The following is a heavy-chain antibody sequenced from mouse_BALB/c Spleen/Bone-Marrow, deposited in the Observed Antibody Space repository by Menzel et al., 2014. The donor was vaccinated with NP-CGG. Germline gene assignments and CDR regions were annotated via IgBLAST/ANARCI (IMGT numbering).Heavy chain of an antibody. V-gene: IGHV7-3*02. CDR1: GFTFTDHY. CDR2: IRNKANGYTT. CDR3: ARDYLYYFDY. J-gene: IGHJ2*01. Sequence: EVHLVESGGGLVQPGGFLRLSCAPSGFTFTDHYMSWVRQPPGKALEWLGFIRNKANGYTTEYSAPVKGRFTISRDNSQSIVYLQMNTLRAEDSATYYCARDYLYYFDYWGQGTTLTVSS. D-gene: IGHD2-1*01.